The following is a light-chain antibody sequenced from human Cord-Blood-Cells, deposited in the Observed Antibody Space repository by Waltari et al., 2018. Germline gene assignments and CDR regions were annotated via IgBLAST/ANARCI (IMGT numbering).Light chain of an antibody. CDR1: VLAKKY. V-gene: IGLV3-27*01. CDR2: KDS. J-gene: IGLJ3*02. CDR3: YSAADNNRGV. Sequence: SYELTQPSSVSVSPGQTARITCSGDVLAKKYARWFQQKPGQAPVLVIYKDSERPSGIPERFSGSSSGTTVTLTISGAQVEDEADYYCYSAADNNRGVFGGGTKLTVI.